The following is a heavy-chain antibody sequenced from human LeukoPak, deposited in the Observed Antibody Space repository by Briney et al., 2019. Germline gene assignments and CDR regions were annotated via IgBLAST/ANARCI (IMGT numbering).Heavy chain of an antibody. J-gene: IGHJ4*02. Sequence: SGTLSLTCGVSGGSISGTNGWSWVRQPPGKGLEWIGEIYHSGTTNYNPSLKSRVTISVDRSKNQFSLRLSSVTAADTAVYYCARAGIAVAAGLGYWGQGTLVTVSS. V-gene: IGHV4-4*02. CDR3: ARAGIAVAAGLGY. D-gene: IGHD6-19*01. CDR2: IYHSGTT. CDR1: GGSISGTNG.